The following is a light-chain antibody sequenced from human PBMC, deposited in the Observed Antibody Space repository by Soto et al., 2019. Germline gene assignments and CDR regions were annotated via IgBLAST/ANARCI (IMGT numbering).Light chain of an antibody. CDR3: QQHTT. J-gene: IGKJ1*01. CDR1: QGISSW. CDR2: KAS. V-gene: IGKV1-5*03. Sequence: DIRMTEYPSALSASVGDRGTITCRGSQGISSWLAWHQQKPGKAPRLLIYKASILASGVPSRFSGSGSGTEFTLTISSLQPEDVATYHCQQHTTFGQGTKVEI.